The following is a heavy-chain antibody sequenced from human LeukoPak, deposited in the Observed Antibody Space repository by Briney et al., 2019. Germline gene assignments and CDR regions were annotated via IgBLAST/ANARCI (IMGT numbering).Heavy chain of an antibody. CDR3: ARVHTRRGYSYGPADY. J-gene: IGHJ4*02. CDR1: GGTFSSYA. V-gene: IGHV1-69*05. Sequence: SVKVSCKASGGTFSSYAISCVRQAPGQGLEWMGGIIPIFGTANYAQKFQGRVTITTDESTSTAYMELSSLRSEETAVYYCARVHTRRGYSYGPADYWGQGTLVTVSS. CDR2: IIPIFGTA. D-gene: IGHD5-18*01.